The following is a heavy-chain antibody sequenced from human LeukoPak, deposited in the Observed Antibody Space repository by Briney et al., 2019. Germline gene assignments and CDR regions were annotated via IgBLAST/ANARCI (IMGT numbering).Heavy chain of an antibody. CDR2: MNPNSGNT. Sequence: GASVTVSFKASGYTFTSYDINWVRQATGQGLEWMGWMNPNSGNTGYAQKFQGRVTMTRNTSISTAYMELSSLRSEDTAVYYCARGQVSSWYFGVGYYFDYWGQGTLVTVSS. CDR1: GYTFTSYD. V-gene: IGHV1-8*01. CDR3: ARGQVSSWYFGVGYYFDY. J-gene: IGHJ4*02. D-gene: IGHD6-13*01.